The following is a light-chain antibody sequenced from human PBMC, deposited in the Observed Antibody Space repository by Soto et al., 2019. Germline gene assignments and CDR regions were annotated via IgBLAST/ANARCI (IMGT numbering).Light chain of an antibody. Sequence: QSALTQPASVSGSPGQSITISCTGTSGDIGSYNRVSWYQQHPGKAPKLIIYEVTDRPSGVSNRFSGSKSGNTASLTISGLYGEEEAEYYGNSYSTYTTRAGVFGRGTKVTVL. V-gene: IGLV2-14*01. CDR2: EVT. CDR3: NSYSTYTTRAGV. CDR1: SGDIGSYNR. J-gene: IGLJ3*02.